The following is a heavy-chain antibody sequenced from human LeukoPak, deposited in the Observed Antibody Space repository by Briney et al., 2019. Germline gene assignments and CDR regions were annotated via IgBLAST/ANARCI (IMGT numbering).Heavy chain of an antibody. V-gene: IGHV1-2*02. J-gene: IGHJ4*02. D-gene: IGHD6-19*01. CDR2: INPNSGGT. CDR1: GYTFTGYY. CDR3: ARDREAVAVYYFDY. Sequence: ASVKVSCKASGYTFTGYYMHWVRQAPGQGLEWMGWINPNSGGTNYAQKFQGRVTMTRDTSISTAYMELSRLRSDDTAVYYCARDREAVAVYYFDYWGQGTLVTVSS.